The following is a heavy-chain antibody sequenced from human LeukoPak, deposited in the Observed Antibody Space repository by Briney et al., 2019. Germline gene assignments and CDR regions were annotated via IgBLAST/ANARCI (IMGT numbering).Heavy chain of an antibody. CDR3: ARADYYDSSGYYGFDY. CDR1: GGSISSYY. D-gene: IGHD3-22*01. V-gene: IGHV4-59*01. Sequence: SETLSLTCTVSGGSISSYYWSLIRQPPGKGLEWIGYIYYSGSTNYNPSLKSRVTISVDMSKNQFSLKLSSVTAADTAVYYCARADYYDSSGYYGFDYWGQGTLVTVSS. J-gene: IGHJ4*02. CDR2: IYYSGST.